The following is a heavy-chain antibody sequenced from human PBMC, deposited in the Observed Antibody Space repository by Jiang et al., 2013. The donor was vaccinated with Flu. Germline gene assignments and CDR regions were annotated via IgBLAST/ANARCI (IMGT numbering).Heavy chain of an antibody. V-gene: IGHV6-1*01. J-gene: IGHJ5*02. D-gene: IGHD6-19*01. Sequence: QTLSLTCAISGDSVSNNSAAWNWIRQSPSRGLEWLGRTYYRSKWNNDYAVSVKSRMTISADTSKNQFSLQLNSVTPEDTAVYYCARDKGGGWYFNPWGQGTLVTVSS. CDR2: TYYRSKWNN. CDR3: ARDKGGGWYFNP. CDR1: GDSVSNNSAA.